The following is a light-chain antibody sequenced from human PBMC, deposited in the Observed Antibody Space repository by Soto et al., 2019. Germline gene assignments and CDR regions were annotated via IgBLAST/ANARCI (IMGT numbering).Light chain of an antibody. J-gene: IGLJ1*01. V-gene: IGLV1-44*01. CDR2: NNS. CDR3: AAWDDSLNGYV. CDR1: NSHIGSNS. Sequence: QSVRSPAAACSCTPGQSISISCSGGNSHIGSNSVSWYQQLPGTAPKLLIYNNSQRPSGVPDRFSGSKSGTSGSLAIRGLQSDDEADYYCAAWDDSLNGYVLAAGTKATS.